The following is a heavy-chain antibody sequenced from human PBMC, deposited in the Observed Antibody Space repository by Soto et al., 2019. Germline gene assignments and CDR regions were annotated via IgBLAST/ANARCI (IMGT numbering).Heavy chain of an antibody. CDR2: INHSGIT. V-gene: IGHV4-34*01. J-gene: IGHJ4*02. CDR3: AIGPRMWLAGGGY. D-gene: IGHD6-19*01. Sequence: SETLSLTCAVYGGSFSCYHWSWIRQPPGKGLEWLGEINHSGITDYNPSLKSRITISIDTSKKQFSLKLNSVTAADTAVYYCAIGPRMWLAGGGYWGQGTQVTVSS. CDR1: GGSFSCYH.